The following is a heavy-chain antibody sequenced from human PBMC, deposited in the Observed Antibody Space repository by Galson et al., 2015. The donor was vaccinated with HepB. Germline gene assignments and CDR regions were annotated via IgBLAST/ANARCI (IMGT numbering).Heavy chain of an antibody. Sequence: SLRLSCAASGFTFSSYAMSWVRQAPGKGLEWVSAISGSGGSTYYADSVKGRFTISRDNSKNTLYLQMNSLRAEDTAVYYCAKDPPYDSSGGDAFDIWGQGTMVTVSS. J-gene: IGHJ3*02. CDR2: ISGSGGST. V-gene: IGHV3-23*01. D-gene: IGHD3-22*01. CDR3: AKDPPYDSSGGDAFDI. CDR1: GFTFSSYA.